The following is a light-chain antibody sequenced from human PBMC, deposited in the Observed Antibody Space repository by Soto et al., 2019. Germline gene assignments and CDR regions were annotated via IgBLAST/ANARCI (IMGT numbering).Light chain of an antibody. V-gene: IGKV3-11*01. J-gene: IGKJ1*01. Sequence: EIVLTQSPATLSLSPGERATLSCRASQSVSSYLAWYQQKPGQAPRLLIYDASNRATGIPARFSGSGSGTDFTLTISRLEPEDFAVYYCQQYGSSPPQTFGQGTKVEIK. CDR3: QQYGSSPPQT. CDR2: DAS. CDR1: QSVSSY.